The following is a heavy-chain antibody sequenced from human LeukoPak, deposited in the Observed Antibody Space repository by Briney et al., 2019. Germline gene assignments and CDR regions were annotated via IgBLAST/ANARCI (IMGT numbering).Heavy chain of an antibody. CDR2: FYYTGTT. J-gene: IGHJ4*02. D-gene: IGHD4-17*01. V-gene: IGHV4-59*01. CDR1: AYSTNTYF. CDR3: ASKSTDHGELRFDY. Sequence: SETLSFTGTIYAYSTNTYFWGWIRQPPGKGREGMGYFYYTGTTNYNPSLKSRVTISVDTSKNQFSLKVNSVTAADTGVYYCASKSTDHGELRFDYWGQGTLVTVSS.